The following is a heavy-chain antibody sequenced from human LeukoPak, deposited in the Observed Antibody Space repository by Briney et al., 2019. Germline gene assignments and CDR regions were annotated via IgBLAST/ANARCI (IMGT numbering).Heavy chain of an antibody. D-gene: IGHD5-18*01. V-gene: IGHV1-69*13. Sequence: SVKVSCKASGGTFSSYAISWVRQALGQGLEWMGGIIPIFGTANYAQKFQGRVTITADESTSTAYMELSSLRSEDTAVYYCARDRGIQLWYFDYWGQGTLVTVSS. J-gene: IGHJ4*02. CDR3: ARDRGIQLWYFDY. CDR2: IIPIFGTA. CDR1: GGTFSSYA.